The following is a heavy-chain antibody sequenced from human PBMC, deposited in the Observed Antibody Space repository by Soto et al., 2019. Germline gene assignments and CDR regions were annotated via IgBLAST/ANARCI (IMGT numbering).Heavy chain of an antibody. Sequence: GGSLRLFCAASGFTVSSYAMSWVRQARGKGLEWVSAISGSGGSTYYADSVKGRFTISRDNSKHTLYLQMNSLRAEDTAVYYCAKVWDIVVDNWFDPWGQGTLVTVS. D-gene: IGHD2-2*01. J-gene: IGHJ5*02. V-gene: IGHV3-23*01. CDR3: AKVWDIVVDNWFDP. CDR1: GFTVSSYA. CDR2: ISGSGGST.